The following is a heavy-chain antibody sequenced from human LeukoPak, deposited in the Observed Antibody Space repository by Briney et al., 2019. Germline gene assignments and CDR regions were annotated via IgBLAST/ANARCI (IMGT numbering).Heavy chain of an antibody. CDR3: ARGPYYYDSSGYYPY. Sequence: GGSLRLSCAASGFTFSDYYMSWIRQAPGKGLEWGSYISSSSSYTNYADSVKGRFTISRDNAKNSLYLQMNSLRAEDTAVYYCARGPYYYDSSGYYPYWGQGTLVTVSS. CDR1: GFTFSDYY. CDR2: ISSSSSYT. D-gene: IGHD3-22*01. V-gene: IGHV3-11*06. J-gene: IGHJ4*02.